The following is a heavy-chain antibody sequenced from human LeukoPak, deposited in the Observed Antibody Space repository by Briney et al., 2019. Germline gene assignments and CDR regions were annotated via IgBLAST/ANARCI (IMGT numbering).Heavy chain of an antibody. CDR2: ITISGHTK. CDR3: ARGDPHADL. CDR1: GFDLSTYD. V-gene: IGHV3-48*03. Sequence: TGGSLRLSCAASGFDLSTYDMNWVRQAPGKGLKWIADITISGHTKNYADSVKGRFTISRDNARTSLYLQMNSLRVEDTGVYYCARGDPHADLWGQGTLVTVSS. J-gene: IGHJ5*02.